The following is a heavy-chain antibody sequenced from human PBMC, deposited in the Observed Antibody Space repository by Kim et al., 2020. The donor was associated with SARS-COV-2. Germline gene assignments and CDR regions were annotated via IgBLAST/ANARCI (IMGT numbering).Heavy chain of an antibody. CDR1: GFTFSHFA. D-gene: IGHD1-26*01. CDR3: AKNRGVIVGPTTGGF. J-gene: IGHJ1*01. V-gene: IGHV3-23*01. Sequence: GGSLRLSCAASGFTFSHFAMGWVRQAPGKGLEWVSAISNSGVSTYYPDSVKGRFNISRDNSKNTLYLQMSTLRADDTAVDYCAKNRGVIVGPTTGGFWGQGTLVTV. CDR2: ISNSGVST.